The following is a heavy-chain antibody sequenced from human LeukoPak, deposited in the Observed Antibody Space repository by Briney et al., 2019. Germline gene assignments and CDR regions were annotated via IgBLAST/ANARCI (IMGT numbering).Heavy chain of an antibody. Sequence: GGSLRLSCAASGFTFSTYAMTWVRQAPGRGLEWVARIKEDGSDTYYVDSVKGRFTISRDKAKKTVYLQMNSLRVEDTAVYYCAREGRYLDYWGEGTLVTVSS. D-gene: IGHD3-10*01. CDR2: IKEDGSDT. CDR3: AREGRYLDY. CDR1: GFTFSTYA. V-gene: IGHV3-7*05. J-gene: IGHJ4*02.